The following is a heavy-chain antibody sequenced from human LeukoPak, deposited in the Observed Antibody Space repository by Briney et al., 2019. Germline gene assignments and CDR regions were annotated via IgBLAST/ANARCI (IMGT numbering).Heavy chain of an antibody. Sequence: ASVEVSCKASGYTFTSYGISWVRQAPGQGLEWMGWISAYNGNTNYAQKLQGRVTMTTDTSTSTAYMELRSLRSDDTAVYYCARVVTPRYCSTPSCYWKGWFDPWGQGTLVTVSS. D-gene: IGHD2-2*01. CDR3: ARVVTPRYCSTPSCYWKGWFDP. J-gene: IGHJ5*02. V-gene: IGHV1-18*01. CDR2: ISAYNGNT. CDR1: GYTFTSYG.